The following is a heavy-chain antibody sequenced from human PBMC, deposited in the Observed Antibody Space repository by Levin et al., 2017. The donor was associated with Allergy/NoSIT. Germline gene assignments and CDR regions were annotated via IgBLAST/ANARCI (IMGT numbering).Heavy chain of an antibody. J-gene: IGHJ4*02. Sequence: GESLKISCKASGYTFTSYDINWVRQATGQGLEWMGWMNPNSGNTGYAQKFQGRVTMTRNTSISTAYMELSSLRSEDTAVYYCARGLGDYRSHDDYWGQGTLVTVSS. CDR1: GYTFTSYD. V-gene: IGHV1-8*01. CDR3: ARGLGDYRSHDDY. D-gene: IGHD4-17*01. CDR2: MNPNSGNT.